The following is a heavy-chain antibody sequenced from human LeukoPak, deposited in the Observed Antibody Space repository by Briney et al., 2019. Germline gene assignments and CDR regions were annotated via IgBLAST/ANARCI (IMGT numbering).Heavy chain of an antibody. D-gene: IGHD3-9*01. CDR3: TMDLTGPFDD. Sequence: PGVSLRLSCAASGFIFSSYWMHWVRQVPGRGLVWVSRINTDGSTTSYADSVKGRFTIFRDNAQNTLYLQMNSLRVEDTGVYYCTMDLTGPFDDWGQGTLVTVSS. V-gene: IGHV3-74*01. J-gene: IGHJ4*02. CDR1: GFIFSSYW. CDR2: INTDGSTT.